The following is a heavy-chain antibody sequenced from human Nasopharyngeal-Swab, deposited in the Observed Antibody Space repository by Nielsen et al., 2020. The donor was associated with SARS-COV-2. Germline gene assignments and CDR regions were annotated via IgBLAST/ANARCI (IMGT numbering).Heavy chain of an antibody. Sequence: GESLKISCAASGFTFSSYWMSWVRQAPGKGLEWVSAISGSGGSTYYADSVKGRFTISRDNSKNTLYLQMNSLRAEDTAVYYCAKDPYYYDSSGYLDAFDIWGQGTMVTVSS. D-gene: IGHD3-22*01. V-gene: IGHV3-23*01. J-gene: IGHJ3*02. CDR1: GFTFSSYW. CDR3: AKDPYYYDSSGYLDAFDI. CDR2: ISGSGGST.